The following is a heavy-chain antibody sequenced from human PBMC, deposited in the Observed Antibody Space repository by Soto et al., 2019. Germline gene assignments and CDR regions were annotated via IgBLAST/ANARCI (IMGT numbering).Heavy chain of an antibody. CDR2: IYHSGST. D-gene: IGHD2-2*02. J-gene: IGHJ5*02. V-gene: IGHV4-4*02. CDR1: GGSISSSNW. CDR3: ARDRVVVVPAAIGHWFDP. Sequence: QVQLQESGPELVKPSGTLSLTCAVSGGSISSSNWWSWVRQPPGKGLEWIGEIYHSGSTNYNPSLKSRVTISVDKSKNQFSLKLSSVTAADTAVYYCARDRVVVVPAAIGHWFDPWGQGTLVTVSS.